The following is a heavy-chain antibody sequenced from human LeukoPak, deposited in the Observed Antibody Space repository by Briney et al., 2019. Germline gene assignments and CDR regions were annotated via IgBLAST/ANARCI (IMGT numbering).Heavy chain of an antibody. J-gene: IGHJ3*02. CDR3: ARSQGGTEGENDAFDI. V-gene: IGHV1-69*13. CDR1: GGTFSSYA. D-gene: IGHD1-14*01. Sequence: SVKVSCKASGGTFSSYAVSWVRQAPGQGLEWMGGIIPIFGTANYAQKFQGRVTITADESTSTAYMELSSLRSEDTAVYYCARSQGGTEGENDAFDIWGQGTMVTVSS. CDR2: IIPIFGTA.